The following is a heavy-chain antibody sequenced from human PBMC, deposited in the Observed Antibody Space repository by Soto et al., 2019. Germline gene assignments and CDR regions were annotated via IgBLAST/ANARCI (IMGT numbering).Heavy chain of an antibody. J-gene: IGHJ5*02. V-gene: IGHV4-30-4*01. Sequence: SETLSLTCTVSGGSISSGDYYWSWIRQPPGKGLEWIGYIYYSGSTYYNPSLKSRVTISVDTSKNQFSLKLSSVTAADTAVYYCARETREKFNGNHNWFDPWGQGTLVTVSS. CDR3: ARETREKFNGNHNWFDP. CDR2: IYYSGST. CDR1: GGSISSGDYY. D-gene: IGHD2-8*01.